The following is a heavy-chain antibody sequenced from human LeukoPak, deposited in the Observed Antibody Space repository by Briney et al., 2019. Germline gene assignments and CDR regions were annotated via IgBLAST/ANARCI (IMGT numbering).Heavy chain of an antibody. CDR3: ARGAGTTAFDY. CDR2: ISTDGSRT. Sequence: QTGGSLRLSCAVSGXTFSNYWMHWVRQAPGEGREWVSTISTDGSRTTYADSVKGRFTISRDNAKNTLYLQMNSLRAEDTAVYYCARGAGTTAFDYWGQGTLVTVSS. CDR1: GXTFSNYW. D-gene: IGHD1-1*01. V-gene: IGHV3-74*01. J-gene: IGHJ4*02.